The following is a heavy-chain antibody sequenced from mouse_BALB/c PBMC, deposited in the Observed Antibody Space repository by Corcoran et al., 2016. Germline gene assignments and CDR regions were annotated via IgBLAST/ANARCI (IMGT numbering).Heavy chain of an antibody. Sequence: QIQLVQSGPELKKPGETVKISCKASGYTFTNYGMNWVKQAPGKGLKWMGWINTYTGAPTYADDFKGRFAFSLETSASTAYWQINNLKNEDMATYFWAREPYATDYWGQGISVTVSS. CDR3: AREPYATDY. CDR1: GYTFTNYG. J-gene: IGHJ4*01. CDR2: INTYTGAP. V-gene: IGHV9-1*02.